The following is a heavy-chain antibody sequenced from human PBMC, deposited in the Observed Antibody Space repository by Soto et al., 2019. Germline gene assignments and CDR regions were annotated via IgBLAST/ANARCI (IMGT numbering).Heavy chain of an antibody. CDR1: GFTFSSYW. D-gene: IGHD6-6*01. CDR2: RKQDGSEK. CDR3: ARALRLGSSYYFDY. V-gene: IGHV3-7*03. J-gene: IGHJ4*02. Sequence: GGSLRLSCAASGFTFSSYWMSWVRQAPGKGLEWVANRKQDGSEKYYVDSVKGRFTISRDNAKNSLYLQMNSLRAEDTAVYYCARALRLGSSYYFDYWGQGTLVTVSS.